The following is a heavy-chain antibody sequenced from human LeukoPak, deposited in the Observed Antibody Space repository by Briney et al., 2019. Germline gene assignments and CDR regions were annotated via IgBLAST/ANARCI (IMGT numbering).Heavy chain of an antibody. J-gene: IGHJ5*02. Sequence: GESLKISCKGSGYSFTSYWIGWVRQMLGKGLEWMGIIYPGDSDTRYSPSFQGQVTISADKSISTAYLQWSSLKASDTAMYYCARQGGYCSSTSCSNWFNPWGQGTLVTVSS. D-gene: IGHD2-2*03. CDR3: ARQGGYCSSTSCSNWFNP. CDR2: IYPGDSDT. CDR1: GYSFTSYW. V-gene: IGHV5-51*01.